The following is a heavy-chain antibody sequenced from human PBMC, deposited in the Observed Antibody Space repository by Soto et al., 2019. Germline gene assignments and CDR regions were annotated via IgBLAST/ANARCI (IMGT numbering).Heavy chain of an antibody. Sequence: QVQLVQSGAEVKKPGSSVKVSCKASGGTFSSYAISWVRQAPGQGLEWMGGIIPIFGTANYAQKFQGRVTITADKSTSTAAMELSSLRSEDTAVYYCARGRKFLEWLLNRYVYYYYGMDVWGQGTTVTVSS. CDR1: GGTFSSYA. CDR3: ARGRKFLEWLLNRYVYYYYGMDV. V-gene: IGHV1-69*06. J-gene: IGHJ6*02. CDR2: IIPIFGTA. D-gene: IGHD3-3*01.